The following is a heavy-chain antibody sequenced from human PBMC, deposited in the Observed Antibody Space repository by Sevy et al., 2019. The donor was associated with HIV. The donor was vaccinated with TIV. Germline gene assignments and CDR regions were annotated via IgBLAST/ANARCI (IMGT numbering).Heavy chain of an antibody. D-gene: IGHD3-22*01. V-gene: IGHV1-18*01. CDR1: GYTFTSYG. J-gene: IGHJ6*02. Sequence: ASVKVSCKASGYTFTSYGISWVRQAPGQGLEWMGWISAYNGNTNYAQKLQGRVTMTTDTSTSTDYMELRCLRSDDRAVYYCARDSGTPYYFDSRGYYYRSPPGVGDVWGQGTTVTVSS. CDR3: ARDSGTPYYFDSRGYYYRSPPGVGDV. CDR2: ISAYNGNT.